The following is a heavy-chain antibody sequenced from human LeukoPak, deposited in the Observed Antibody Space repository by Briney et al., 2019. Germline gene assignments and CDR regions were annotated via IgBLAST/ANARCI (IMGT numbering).Heavy chain of an antibody. CDR2: VYYTGTT. V-gene: IGHV4-39*07. J-gene: IGHJ4*02. Sequence: SETLSLTCNVSGGSISSTNYYWGWIRQAPGKGLEWLGNVYYTGTTYYNPSLKSRLTISVDTSNNQFSLRLSSVTAADTAVYYCARGQLWFPRGPRLGDIDYFDYWGQGTLVTVSS. CDR3: ARGQLWFPRGPRLGDIDYFDY. D-gene: IGHD5-18*01. CDR1: GGSISSTNYY.